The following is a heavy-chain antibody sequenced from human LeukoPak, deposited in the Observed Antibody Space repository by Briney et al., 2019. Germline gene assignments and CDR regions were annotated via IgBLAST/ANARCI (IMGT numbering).Heavy chain of an antibody. Sequence: ASVKVSCKASGYTFTGYYMHWVRQAPGQGLEWMGRINPNSGGTNYAQEFQGRVTMTRDTSISTAYMELSRLRSDDTAVYYCARGLSYYDQYYFDYWGQGTLVTVSS. D-gene: IGHD3-22*01. CDR3: ARGLSYYDQYYFDY. J-gene: IGHJ4*02. V-gene: IGHV1-2*06. CDR1: GYTFTGYY. CDR2: INPNSGGT.